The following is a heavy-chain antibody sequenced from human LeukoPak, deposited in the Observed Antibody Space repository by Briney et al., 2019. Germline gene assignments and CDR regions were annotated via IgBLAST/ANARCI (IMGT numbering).Heavy chain of an antibody. CDR1: GGSISSYY. J-gene: IGHJ2*01. D-gene: IGHD5-18*01. CDR3: ARGYSYGQYGPWWYFDL. V-gene: IGHV4-59*01. Sequence: SETLSLTCTVSGGSISSYYWSWIRQPPGKGLEWIGYIYYSGSTNYNPSIKSRVTISVDTSKNQFSLKLSSVTAADTAVYYCARGYSYGQYGPWWYFDLWGRGTLVTVSS. CDR2: IYYSGST.